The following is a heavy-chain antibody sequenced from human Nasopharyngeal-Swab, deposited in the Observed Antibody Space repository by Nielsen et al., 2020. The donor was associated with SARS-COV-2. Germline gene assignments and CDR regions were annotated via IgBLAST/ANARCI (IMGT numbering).Heavy chain of an antibody. Sequence: GESLKISCAASGFSVSSNYMTWVRQAPGKGLDWVSIIYSGDTTYYADSVKGRFTISRDTSKNTLYLQMSNLRVDDTAIYYCARLGSIVGGTPLDYWGQGTLVTVSS. V-gene: IGHV3-53*01. CDR2: IYSGDTT. D-gene: IGHD1-26*01. J-gene: IGHJ4*02. CDR3: ARLGSIVGGTPLDY. CDR1: GFSVSSNY.